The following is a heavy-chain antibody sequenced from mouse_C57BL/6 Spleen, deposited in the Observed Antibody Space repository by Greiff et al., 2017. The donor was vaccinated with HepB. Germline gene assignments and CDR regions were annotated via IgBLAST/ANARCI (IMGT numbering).Heavy chain of an antibody. CDR1: GYTFTDYN. V-gene: IGHV1-69*01. CDR2: LDPSDSYT. CDR3: ARPDSSGYYFDD. D-gene: IGHD3-2*02. Sequence: VQLHPSGPELVKPGASVKMSCTASGYTFTDYNMPWVKQRPGQGLEWIGELDPSDSYTNYNQKFKGKSTLTVDKSSSTAYMQLSSLTSEDAAVYYCARPDSSGYYFDDWGQGTTLTVSS. J-gene: IGHJ2*01.